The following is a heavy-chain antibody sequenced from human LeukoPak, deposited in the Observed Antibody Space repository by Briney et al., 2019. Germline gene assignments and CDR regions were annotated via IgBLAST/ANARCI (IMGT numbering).Heavy chain of an antibody. CDR1: GYTFTAYY. V-gene: IGHV1-2*06. J-gene: IGHJ3*01. CDR2: INPNSGDT. D-gene: IGHD5-12*01. CDR3: ARVDSGHDYGPS. Sequence: APVKVSCKPSGYTFTAYYLHWVRQVPGQGLEWMGRINPNSGDTDYAQKFQGRVIMTRDTSISTAYMEVSRLRSDDTAVYYCARVDSGHDYGPSWGQGTTVTVSS.